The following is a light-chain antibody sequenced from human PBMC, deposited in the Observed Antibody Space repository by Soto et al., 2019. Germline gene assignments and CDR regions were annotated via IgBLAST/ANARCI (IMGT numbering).Light chain of an antibody. J-gene: IGKJ3*01. V-gene: IGKV1-33*01. Sequence: DIQMTQSPSSLSASVGDRVTITCRASQEIGGYLNWYQQKPGKAPELLIYAASSLQSGVPSRFIGSGSGTEFTLTISSLQPDDIATYYCQQYDNLVFFTFGPGTKVDIK. CDR3: QQYDNLVFFT. CDR1: QEIGGY. CDR2: AAS.